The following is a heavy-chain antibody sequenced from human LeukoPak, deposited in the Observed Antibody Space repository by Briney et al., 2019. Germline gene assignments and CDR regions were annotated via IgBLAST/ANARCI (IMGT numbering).Heavy chain of an antibody. J-gene: IGHJ4*02. Sequence: ASVKVSCKASGYTFTGYYMHWVRQAPGQGLEWMGWIDPNSGGTNYAQKFQGRDTMTRDTSISTAYMELSRLRSDDTAVYYCARDVDGVALDYWGQGTLVTVSS. D-gene: IGHD3-3*01. CDR2: IDPNSGGT. V-gene: IGHV1-2*02. CDR1: GYTFTGYY. CDR3: ARDVDGVALDY.